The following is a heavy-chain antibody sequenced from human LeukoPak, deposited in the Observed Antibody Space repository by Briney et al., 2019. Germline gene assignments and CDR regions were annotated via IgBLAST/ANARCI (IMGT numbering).Heavy chain of an antibody. CDR1: GYTFTSYG. J-gene: IGHJ4*02. CDR2: ISAYNGNT. CDR3: ARDLIVVAEGYFDY. D-gene: IGHD3-22*01. V-gene: IGHV1-18*01. Sequence: ASVTVSCKASGYTFTSYGISWVRQAPGQGLEWMGWISAYNGNTNYAQKLQGRVTMTTDTSTSTAYMELRSLRSDDTAVYYCARDLIVVAEGYFDYWGQGTLVTVSS.